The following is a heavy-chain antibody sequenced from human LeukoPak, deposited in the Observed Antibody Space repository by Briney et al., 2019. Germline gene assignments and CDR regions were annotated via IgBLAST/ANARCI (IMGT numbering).Heavy chain of an antibody. V-gene: IGHV1-46*01. CDR3: ARDRFGELFSYYYYMDV. Sequence: GASVKVSRKASGYTFTSYYMHRVRQAPGQGLEWMGIINPSGGSTSYAQKFQGRVTMTRDMSTSTVYMELSSLRSEDTAVYYCARDRFGELFSYYYYMDVWGKGTTVTVSS. D-gene: IGHD3-10*01. CDR2: INPSGGST. J-gene: IGHJ6*03. CDR1: GYTFTSYY.